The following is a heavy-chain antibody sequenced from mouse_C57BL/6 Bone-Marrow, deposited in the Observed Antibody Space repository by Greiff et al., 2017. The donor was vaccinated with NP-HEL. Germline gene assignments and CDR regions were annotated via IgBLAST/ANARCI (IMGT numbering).Heavy chain of an antibody. CDR1: GYTFTDYN. V-gene: IGHV1-22*01. Sequence: EVQLQQSGPELVKPGASVKMSCKASGYTFTDYNMHWVKQSPGKSLEWIGYINPNNGGTSYNQKFKGKATLTVNKSSSTAYMELRSLTSEDSAVYYCARGGITTVVVDYWGQGTTLTVSS. CDR3: ARGGITTVVVDY. J-gene: IGHJ2*01. D-gene: IGHD1-1*01. CDR2: INPNNGGT.